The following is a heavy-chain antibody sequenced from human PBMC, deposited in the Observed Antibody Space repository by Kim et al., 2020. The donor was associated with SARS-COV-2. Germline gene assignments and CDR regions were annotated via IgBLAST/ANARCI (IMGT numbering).Heavy chain of an antibody. V-gene: IGHV4-59*08. Sequence: NPSLKSRVTISGDTSNNHFSRKLSSVTAADTAVYYCARQFRGSGSYALDYWGQVTLVTVSS. J-gene: IGHJ4*02. D-gene: IGHD3-10*01. CDR3: ARQFRGSGSYALDY.